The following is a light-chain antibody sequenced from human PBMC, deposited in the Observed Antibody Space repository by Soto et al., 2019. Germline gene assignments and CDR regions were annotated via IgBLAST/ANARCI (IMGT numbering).Light chain of an antibody. Sequence: IQMTQSPSALSASVGDRVTLTCRASESISTWLAWYQQKPGKAPKLLIYDAYNLRSGVPSRFSGSGSGTEFTLTISSLQRDDFATYYCQQYNSYWTFGQGTKVEI. CDR2: DAY. CDR1: ESISTW. J-gene: IGKJ1*01. V-gene: IGKV1-5*01. CDR3: QQYNSYWT.